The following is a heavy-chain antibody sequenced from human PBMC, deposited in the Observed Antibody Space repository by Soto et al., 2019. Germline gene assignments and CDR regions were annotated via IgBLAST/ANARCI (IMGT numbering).Heavy chain of an antibody. CDR2: IFYSGST. CDR1: GGSISSSSYY. J-gene: IGHJ6*03. V-gene: IGHV4-39*01. CDR3: SRIVRGIVITYYYMAV. D-gene: IGHD2-21*01. Sequence: QVQLQESGPGLVKPSETLSLTCTVSGGSISSSSYYWGWIRQPPGKGLEWIGSIFYSGSTYYNPSRQRRVTISVDTSTNQFSLKLRSVTAADTAVYYCSRIVRGIVITYYYMAVWGKWTTVTVSS.